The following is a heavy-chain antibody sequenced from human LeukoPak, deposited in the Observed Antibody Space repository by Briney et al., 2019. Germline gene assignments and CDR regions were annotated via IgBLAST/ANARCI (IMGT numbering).Heavy chain of an antibody. Sequence: SETLPLTCTVSGGSITSGSYYWTWIRQPAGKGLEWVGRIHSSGSTNYNPSLNSRVTVSADTSNNQFSLKLSSVTAADTAIYYCATSASSGSNYFDPWGQGILVTVSS. CDR3: ATSASSGSNYFDP. CDR2: IHSSGST. J-gene: IGHJ5*02. V-gene: IGHV4-61*02. D-gene: IGHD4/OR15-4a*01. CDR1: GGSITSGSYY.